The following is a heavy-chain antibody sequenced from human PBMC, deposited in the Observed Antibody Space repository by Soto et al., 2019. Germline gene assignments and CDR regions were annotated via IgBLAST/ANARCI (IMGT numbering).Heavy chain of an antibody. CDR2: ISYDGSNK. D-gene: IGHD5-18*01. V-gene: IGHV3-30*18. CDR3: AKAASTTRGYSYGHFDY. J-gene: IGHJ4*02. CDR1: GFTFSSYG. Sequence: GGSLRLSCAASGFTFSSYGIHWGRQAPGKGLEWVAVISYDGSNKYYADSVKGRFTISRDNSKNTLYLQMNSLRAEDTAVYYCAKAASTTRGYSYGHFDYWGQGTLVTVSS.